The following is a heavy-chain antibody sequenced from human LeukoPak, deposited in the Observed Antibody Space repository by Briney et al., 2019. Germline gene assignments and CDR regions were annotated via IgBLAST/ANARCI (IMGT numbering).Heavy chain of an antibody. CDR2: ISSSSYI. V-gene: IGHV3-21*01. D-gene: IGHD3-10*01. Sequence: GGSLRLSCAASGFTFSSYSMNWVRQAPGKGLEWVSSISSSSYIYYADSVKGRFTISRDNAKNTLHLQMNSLRAEDTAVYYCARGARGSGTASDYWGQGTLVTVSS. J-gene: IGHJ4*02. CDR3: ARGARGSGTASDY. CDR1: GFTFSSYS.